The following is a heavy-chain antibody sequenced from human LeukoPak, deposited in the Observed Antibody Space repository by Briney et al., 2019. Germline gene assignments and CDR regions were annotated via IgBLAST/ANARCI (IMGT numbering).Heavy chain of an antibody. J-gene: IGHJ5*02. CDR2: VSYSGST. D-gene: IGHD4-17*01. Sequence: PSETLSLTCTVSGGSISNYYWSWIRQPPGKGLEWIGYVSYSGSTNYNPSLRSRVTISVDTSKNQFSLELSSVTAADTAVYYCARQDHGDNNWFDPWGQGTLVTVSS. CDR1: GGSISNYY. CDR3: ARQDHGDNNWFDP. V-gene: IGHV4-59*01.